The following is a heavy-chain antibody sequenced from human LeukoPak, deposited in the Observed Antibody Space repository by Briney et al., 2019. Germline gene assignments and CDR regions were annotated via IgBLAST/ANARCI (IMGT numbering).Heavy chain of an antibody. CDR1: GYTFTSYG. V-gene: IGHV1-18*01. CDR2: ISAYNGNT. J-gene: IGHJ4*02. Sequence: ASVKVSCKASGYTFTSYGISWVRQAPGQGLEWMGWISAYNGNTNYAQKLQGRVTMTTDTSTSTAYMELRSLRSDDTAVYYCARGPLYDSSGYFGYWGQGTLVTVSS. CDR3: ARGPLYDSSGYFGY. D-gene: IGHD3-22*01.